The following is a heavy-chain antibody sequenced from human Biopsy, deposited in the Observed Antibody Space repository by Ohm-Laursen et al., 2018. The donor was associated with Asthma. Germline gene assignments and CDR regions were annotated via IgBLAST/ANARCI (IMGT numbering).Heavy chain of an antibody. V-gene: IGHV3-30*03. CDR2: VSSDGHNK. Sequence: SLRLSCAASGFVFSQCGMHWVRQGPGKGLEWVALVSSDGHNKYYEDSVKGRFTISRDDSRNRLYLQINRLAVEDSAVYFCARQSGQDYGDSSGFDIWGQGTKVAVSS. D-gene: IGHD3-22*01. J-gene: IGHJ3*02. CDR1: GFVFSQCG. CDR3: ARQSGQDYGDSSGFDI.